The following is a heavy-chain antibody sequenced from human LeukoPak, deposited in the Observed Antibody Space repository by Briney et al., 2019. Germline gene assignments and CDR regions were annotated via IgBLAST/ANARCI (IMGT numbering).Heavy chain of an antibody. CDR3: ARDKRPYFNPDY. J-gene: IGHJ4*02. D-gene: IGHD2/OR15-2a*01. V-gene: IGHV3-48*04. CDR1: GFTFSSYS. Sequence: GGSLRLSCAVSGFTFSSYSMTWVRQAPGKGLEWVSYISSSGSTIYYADSVKGRFTISRDNAKNSLYLQMNSLRAEDTAVYYCARDKRPYFNPDYWGQGTLVTVSS. CDR2: ISSSGSTI.